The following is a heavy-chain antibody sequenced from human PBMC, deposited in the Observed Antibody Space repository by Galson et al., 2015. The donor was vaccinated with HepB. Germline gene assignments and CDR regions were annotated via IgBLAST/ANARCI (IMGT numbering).Heavy chain of an antibody. CDR3: AREGRSSGWGGYFEL. V-gene: IGHV1-18*04. D-gene: IGHD6-19*01. CDR2: ISAYNGNT. CDR1: GYTFTSYG. Sequence: SVKVSCKASGYTFTSYGISWVRQAPGQGLEWMGWISAYNGNTNYAQKLQGRVTMTTDTSTITAYMELRSLGSDDTAVYYCAREGRSSGWGGYFELWGRGTLVTVSS. J-gene: IGHJ2*01.